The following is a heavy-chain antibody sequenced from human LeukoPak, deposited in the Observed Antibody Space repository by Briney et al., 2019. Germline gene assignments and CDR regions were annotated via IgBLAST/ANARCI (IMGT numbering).Heavy chain of an antibody. CDR3: ARGRRPSLGVVDIDY. J-gene: IGHJ4*02. CDR2: IKQDGSEK. Sequence: GGSLRLSCAASGFTFSSYWMSWVRQAPGKGLEWVANIKQDGSEKHYADSVKGRFTISRDNAKNSLYLQMNSLRAEDTAVYYCARGRRPSLGVVDIDYWGQGTLVTVSS. V-gene: IGHV3-7*01. D-gene: IGHD3-3*01. CDR1: GFTFSSYW.